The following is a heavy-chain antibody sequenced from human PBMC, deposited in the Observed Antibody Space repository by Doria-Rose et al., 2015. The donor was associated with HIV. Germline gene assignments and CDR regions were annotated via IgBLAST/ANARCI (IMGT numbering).Heavy chain of an antibody. J-gene: IGHJ4*02. CDR3: ARIKSSRWYHKYYFDF. Sequence: QITLKESGPVLVKPTETLTLTCTVSGVSLSSPGMGVSWIRQPPGKALEWLGNLFSDDERSYKTSLESRLTISRGTSKSQVVLTMTDMDPVDTATYYCARIKSSRWYHKYYFDFWGQGTLVIVSA. V-gene: IGHV2-26*01. CDR1: GVSLSSPGMG. D-gene: IGHD6-13*01. CDR2: LFSDDER.